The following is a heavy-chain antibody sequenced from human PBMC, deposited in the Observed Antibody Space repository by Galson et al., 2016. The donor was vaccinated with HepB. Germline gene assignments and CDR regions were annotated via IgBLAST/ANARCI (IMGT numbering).Heavy chain of an antibody. Sequence: SLRLSCAASGFMFSSYAMHWVRQAPGKGLEWVAVISYDGSNKYYADSVKGRFTISRDNSKNTLYLQMNSLRAEDTAVYYCARPFGDYSHYYYYGMDVWGQGASVIVSS. CDR2: ISYDGSNK. CDR1: GFMFSSYA. V-gene: IGHV3-30-3*01. CDR3: ARPFGDYSHYYYYGMDV. D-gene: IGHD4-17*01. J-gene: IGHJ6*02.